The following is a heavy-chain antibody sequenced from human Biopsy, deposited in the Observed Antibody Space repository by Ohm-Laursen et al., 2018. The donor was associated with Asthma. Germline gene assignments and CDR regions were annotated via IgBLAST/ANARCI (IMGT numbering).Heavy chain of an antibody. J-gene: IGHJ2*01. CDR3: ARAVSSSSYWYFDL. CDR1: GDAMSTSGSY. CDR2: IYYSGRT. Sequence: SETLSLTWLVSGDAMSTSGSYWGWIRQSPGKGLEWIGSIYYSGRTYYNPSLESRVTISADTSKNHFSLKVTSVTAADTAVYYCARAVSSSSYWYFDLWGRGDLVTVSS. D-gene: IGHD6-6*01. V-gene: IGHV4-39*02.